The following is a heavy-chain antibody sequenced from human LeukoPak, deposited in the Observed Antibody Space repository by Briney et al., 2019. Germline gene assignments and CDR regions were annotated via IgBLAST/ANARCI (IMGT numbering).Heavy chain of an antibody. V-gene: IGHV3-48*01. CDR2: ISSSGRTI. J-gene: IGHJ4*02. CDR3: ARKDYDDGFDF. Sequence: GGSLRLSCAASGFMFSSYAMNWVRQAPGKGLEWVSYISSSGRTIHSADSVKGRFTISRDNAKNSLFLQMNSPRAEDTAVYYCARKDYDDGFDFWGQGTLVTVSS. CDR1: GFMFSSYA. D-gene: IGHD4-17*01.